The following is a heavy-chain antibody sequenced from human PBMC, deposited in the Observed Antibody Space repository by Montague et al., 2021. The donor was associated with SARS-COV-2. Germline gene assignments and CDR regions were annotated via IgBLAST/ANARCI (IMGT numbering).Heavy chain of an antibody. J-gene: IGHJ6*03. CDR3: ARLGDGVVPSPILGVGPYYSCYYMDV. Sequence: SETLSLTCAVHGGSFSTYSWNWIRQPPGKGLEWIGEIHQGGSTNYNPSLKSRVTISADTSKNQFSLKLTSVAAADTAVYYCARLGDGVVPSPILGVGPYYSCYYMDVWGKGTTVTVSS. V-gene: IGHV4-34*01. D-gene: IGHD3-10*01. CDR2: IHQGGST. CDR1: GGSFSTYS.